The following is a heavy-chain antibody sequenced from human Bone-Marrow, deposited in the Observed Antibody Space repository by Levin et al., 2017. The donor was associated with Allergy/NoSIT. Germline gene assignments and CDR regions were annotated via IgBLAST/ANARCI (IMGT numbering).Heavy chain of an antibody. Sequence: GGSLRLSCAASGFTFTNVWMSWVRQAPGKGLEWVGRIKSKLDGETTDYAAPVKGRFTISRDDSKNIVYLQMNSLRTEDTAVYYCCTDLEVYYYDASGYMLDPWGQGALVTVSS. CDR1: GFTFTNVW. D-gene: IGHD3-22*01. J-gene: IGHJ5*02. CDR3: CTDLEVYYYDASGYMLDP. CDR2: IKSKLDGETT. V-gene: IGHV3-15*01.